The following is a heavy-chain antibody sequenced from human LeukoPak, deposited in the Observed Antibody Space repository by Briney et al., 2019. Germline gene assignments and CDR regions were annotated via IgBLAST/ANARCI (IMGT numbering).Heavy chain of an antibody. CDR1: GFTFSDYY. CDR2: ISSSGSTI. J-gene: IGHJ5*02. D-gene: IGHD6-19*01. CDR3: ARDPSSGWYIGWFDP. Sequence: PGGSLRLSCAASGFTFSDYYTSWIRQAPGKGLEWVSYISSSGSTIYYADSVKGRFTISRDNAKNSLYLQMNSLRAEDTAVYYCARDPSSGWYIGWFDPWGQGTLVTVSS. V-gene: IGHV3-11*01.